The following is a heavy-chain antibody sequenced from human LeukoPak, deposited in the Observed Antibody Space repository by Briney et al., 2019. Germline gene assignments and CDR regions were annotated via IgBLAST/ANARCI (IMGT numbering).Heavy chain of an antibody. CDR2: IFPSGGEI. Sequence: GGSLRLSCAASGFTFSTLAMIGVRQPPGKAGEGVSSIFPSGGEIHYADSVRGRFTISRDNSKSTLSLQMNSLRAEDTAIYYCATYRQVLLPFESWGQGTLVTVSS. D-gene: IGHD2-8*02. CDR1: GFTFSTLA. J-gene: IGHJ4*02. CDR3: ATYRQVLLPFES. V-gene: IGHV3-23*01.